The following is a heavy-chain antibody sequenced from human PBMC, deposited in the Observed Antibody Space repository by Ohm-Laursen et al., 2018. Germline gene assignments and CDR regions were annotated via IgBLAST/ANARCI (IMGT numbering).Heavy chain of an antibody. CDR1: GGSISTHY. CDR3: ARRSIVVVAARNWFDP. Sequence: SETMSLTCTVSGGSISTHYWSWVRQPAGKGLEWIGRIYTSGSTNYNPSLKSRVTMSVDTSKNQFSLKLSSVTAADTAVYYCARRSIVVVAARNWFDPWGQGTLVTVSS. D-gene: IGHD2-15*01. J-gene: IGHJ5*02. V-gene: IGHV4-4*07. CDR2: IYTSGST.